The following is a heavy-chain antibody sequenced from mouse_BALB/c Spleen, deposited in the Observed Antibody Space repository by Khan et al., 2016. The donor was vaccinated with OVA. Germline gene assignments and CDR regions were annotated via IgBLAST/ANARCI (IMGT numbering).Heavy chain of an antibody. D-gene: IGHD2-10*02. V-gene: IGHV9-3-1*01. CDR1: GYTFRNYG. Sequence: QIQLVQSGPELKKPGETVKISCKASGYTFRNYGMNWVKQAPGKGLKWMGWINTYTGEPTYADDFKGRFAFSLETSASTAYLQITNLKNEDTATYFCTRKGYGRYFDYWGQGATLTVSS. J-gene: IGHJ2*01. CDR2: INTYTGEP. CDR3: TRKGYGRYFDY.